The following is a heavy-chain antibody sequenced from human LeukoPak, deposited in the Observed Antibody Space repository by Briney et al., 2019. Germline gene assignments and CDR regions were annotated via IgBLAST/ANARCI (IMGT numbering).Heavy chain of an antibody. J-gene: IGHJ4*02. Sequence: SETLSLTCAVSGYSISSGYYWGWIRQPPGKGLEWIGEINHSGSTNYNPSLKSRVTISVDTSKNQFSLKLSSVTAADTAVYYCARVRYNWNGGYFDYWGQGTLVTVSS. CDR3: ARVRYNWNGGYFDY. V-gene: IGHV4-38-2*01. CDR1: GYSISSGYY. CDR2: INHSGST. D-gene: IGHD1-20*01.